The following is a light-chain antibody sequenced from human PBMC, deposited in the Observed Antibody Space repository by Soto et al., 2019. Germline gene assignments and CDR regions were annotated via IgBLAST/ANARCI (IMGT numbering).Light chain of an antibody. V-gene: IGKV3-20*01. J-gene: IGKJ1*01. CDR3: QQYGDLPWT. Sequence: ALTQSPGTLSSSPGERATLSCRASQSVSSNYLAWYQQKPGQAPRLLIYGASSRATGIPDRFSDSGSGTDFTLTIDRLESEDFAVYFCQQYGDLPWTFGQGTKVEN. CDR1: QSVSSNY. CDR2: GAS.